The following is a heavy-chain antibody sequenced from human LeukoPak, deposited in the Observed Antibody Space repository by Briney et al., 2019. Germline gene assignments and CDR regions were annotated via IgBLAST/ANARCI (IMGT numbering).Heavy chain of an antibody. Sequence: PGGSLRLSCAASGFTFSSCAMHWVRQAPGKGLEWVAVISYDGSNKYYADSVKGRFTISRDNSKNTLYLQMNSLRAEDTAVYYCAAAMVRGVMSVGYWGQGTLVTVSS. CDR3: AAAMVRGVMSVGY. CDR1: GFTFSSCA. J-gene: IGHJ4*02. CDR2: ISYDGSNK. D-gene: IGHD3-10*01. V-gene: IGHV3-30-3*01.